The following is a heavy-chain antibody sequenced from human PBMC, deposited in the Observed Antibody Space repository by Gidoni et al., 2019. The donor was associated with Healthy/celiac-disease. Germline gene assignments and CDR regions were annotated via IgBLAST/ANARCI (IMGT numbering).Heavy chain of an antibody. Sequence: QVQLVESWGGLVKPGGSLRLSCAASGFTFSDYYMSWIRQAPGKGLEWVSYISSSSSYTNYADSVKGRFTISRDNAKNSLYLQMNSLRAEDTAVYYCARDRDPYVASNWFDPWGQGTLVTVSS. CDR2: ISSSSSYT. J-gene: IGHJ5*02. CDR1: GFTFSDYY. D-gene: IGHD3-16*01. V-gene: IGHV3-11*05. CDR3: ARDRDPYVASNWFDP.